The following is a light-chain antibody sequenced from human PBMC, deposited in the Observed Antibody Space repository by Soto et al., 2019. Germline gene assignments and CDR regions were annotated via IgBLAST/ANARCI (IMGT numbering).Light chain of an antibody. CDR2: AAY. J-gene: IGKJ2*01. CDR3: QQSYSTPYT. V-gene: IGKV1-39*01. Sequence: DIQMTQSPSSLSASVGDRVTITCRASQSISSYLNWYQQKPGKAPKLLIYAAYSLQSGVPSRFSVSGSGTDFTLTISSLPPEDFATYYCQQSYSTPYTFGQGTKLEIK. CDR1: QSISSY.